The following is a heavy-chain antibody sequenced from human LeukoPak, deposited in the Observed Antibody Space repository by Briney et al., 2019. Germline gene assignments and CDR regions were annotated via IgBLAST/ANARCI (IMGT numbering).Heavy chain of an antibody. V-gene: IGHV4-34*01. Sequence: KSSETLSLTCAVYGGSFSGYYWSWIRQPPGKGLEWIGEINHSGSTNYNPSLKSRVTISVDTSKNQFSLKLSSVTAADTAVYYCARGLSSRYCSSTSCSDYWGQGTLVTVSS. D-gene: IGHD2-2*01. J-gene: IGHJ4*02. CDR2: INHSGST. CDR1: GGSFSGYY. CDR3: ARGLSSRYCSSTSCSDY.